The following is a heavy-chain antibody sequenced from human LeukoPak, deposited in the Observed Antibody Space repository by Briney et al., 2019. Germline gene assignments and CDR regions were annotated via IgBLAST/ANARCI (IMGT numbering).Heavy chain of an antibody. CDR3: ARSGILTGYYRSYYYYYMDV. CDR1: GGSISSYY. D-gene: IGHD3-9*01. J-gene: IGHJ6*03. Sequence: PSETLSLTCTVSGGSISSYYWSWIRQPPGKGLEWIGYIYYSGSTNYNPSLKSRVTISVDTSKNQFSLKLSSVTAADTAVYYCARSGILTGYYRSYYYYYMDVWGKGTTVTISS. V-gene: IGHV4-59*01. CDR2: IYYSGST.